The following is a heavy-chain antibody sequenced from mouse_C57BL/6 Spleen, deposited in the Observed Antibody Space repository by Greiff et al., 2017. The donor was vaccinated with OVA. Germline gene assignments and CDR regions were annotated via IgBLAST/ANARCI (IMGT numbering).Heavy chain of an antibody. CDR3: ARSPITTVVARVAMDY. V-gene: IGHV1-81*01. J-gene: IGHJ4*01. Sequence: VKLMESGAELARPGASVKLSCKASGYTFTSYGISWVKQRTGQGLEWIGEIYPRSGNTYYNEKFKGKATLTADKSSSTAYMELRSLTSEDSAVYFCARSPITTVVARVAMDYWGQGTSVTVSS. D-gene: IGHD1-1*01. CDR2: IYPRSGNT. CDR1: GYTFTSYG.